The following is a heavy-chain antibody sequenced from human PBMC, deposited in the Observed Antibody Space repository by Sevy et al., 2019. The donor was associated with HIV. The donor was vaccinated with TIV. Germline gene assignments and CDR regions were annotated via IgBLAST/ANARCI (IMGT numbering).Heavy chain of an antibody. CDR1: GFSVSSSY. D-gene: IGHD3-22*01. V-gene: IGHV3-53*01. J-gene: IGHJ2*01. CDR2: ISTDGST. CDR3: ARASRVTLILIVRIGWHFDL. Sequence: GGSLGLSCAASGFSVSSSYVTWVRQAPGKGLEWVSVISTDGSTYYADSVKGRFTISRDSSKNTLSLQMNSLRGEDTAVYYCARASRVTLILIVRIGWHFDLWGRGTLVTVSS.